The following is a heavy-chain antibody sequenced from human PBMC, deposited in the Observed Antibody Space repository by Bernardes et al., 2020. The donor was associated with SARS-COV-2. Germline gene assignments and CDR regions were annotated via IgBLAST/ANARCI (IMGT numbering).Heavy chain of an antibody. J-gene: IGHJ4*02. D-gene: IGHD3-10*01. CDR2: ITTLGDWT. CDR3: VKLFCISGSSCYSQR. V-gene: IGHV3-64D*08. CDR1: GFTFSDSS. Sequence: GGSLRLSCSGSGFTFSDSSMQWVRQAPGRGLEYVSAITTLGDWTYYADSVRGRFTISRDNSKNTLYLQMTNLRPEDTALYYCVKLFCISGSSCYSQRWGQGTLVTVSS.